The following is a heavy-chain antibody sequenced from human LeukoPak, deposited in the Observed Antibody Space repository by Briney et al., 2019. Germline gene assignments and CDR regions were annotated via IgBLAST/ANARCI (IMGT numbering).Heavy chain of an antibody. J-gene: IGHJ4*02. CDR1: GVSISNNYFY. CDR3: AITGGPTVTAFDL. D-gene: IGHD4-17*01. CDR2: VHHTGST. Sequence: SETLSLTCSVSGVSISNNYFYWAWIRQPPGQGLELIGYVHHTGSTFHNSSLKSRVTISADTSQNQFSLSLTSVTAADTAVYYCAITGGPTVTAFDLWGQGILVSVSS. V-gene: IGHV4-39*01.